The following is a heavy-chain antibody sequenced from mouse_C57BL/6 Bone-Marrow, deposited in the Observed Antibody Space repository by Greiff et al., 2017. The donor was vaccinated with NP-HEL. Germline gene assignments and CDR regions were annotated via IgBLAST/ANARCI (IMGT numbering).Heavy chain of an antibody. CDR3: TRALRKYYAMDY. V-gene: IGHV5-9-1*02. D-gene: IGHD1-1*01. CDR1: GFTFSSYA. J-gene: IGHJ4*01. Sequence: EVKVEESGEGLVKPGGSLKLSCAASGFTFSSYAMSWVRQTPEKRLEWVAYISSGGAYIYYADTVKGRFTISRDNARNTLYLQMSSLKSEDTAMYYCTRALRKYYAMDYWGQGPSVTVSS. CDR2: ISSGGAYI.